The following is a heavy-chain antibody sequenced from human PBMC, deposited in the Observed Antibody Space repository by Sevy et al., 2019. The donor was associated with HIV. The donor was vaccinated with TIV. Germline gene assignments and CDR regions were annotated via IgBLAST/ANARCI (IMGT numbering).Heavy chain of an antibody. CDR3: AREATVVTLATYYFDY. Sequence: GGSLRLSCAASGFTFSSYAMHWVRQAPGKVLEWVAVISYDGSNKYYADSVKGRFTISRDNSKNTLYLQMNSLRAEDTAVYYCAREATVVTLATYYFDYWGQGTLVTVSS. V-gene: IGHV3-30-3*01. CDR1: GFTFSSYA. J-gene: IGHJ4*02. CDR2: ISYDGSNK. D-gene: IGHD4-17*01.